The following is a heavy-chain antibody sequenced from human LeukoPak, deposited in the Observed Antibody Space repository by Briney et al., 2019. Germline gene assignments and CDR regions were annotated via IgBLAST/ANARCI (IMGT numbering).Heavy chain of an antibody. Sequence: GGSLRLSCAASGFTFSSYWMSWVRQAPGKGLEWVANIKQDGSEKYYVDSVKGRFTISRDSAKNSLYLQMSSLRVEDTAVYYCARDAPMILAGGAFDIWGQGTMVTVSS. J-gene: IGHJ3*02. V-gene: IGHV3-7*01. CDR2: IKQDGSEK. D-gene: IGHD3-22*01. CDR1: GFTFSSYW. CDR3: ARDAPMILAGGAFDI.